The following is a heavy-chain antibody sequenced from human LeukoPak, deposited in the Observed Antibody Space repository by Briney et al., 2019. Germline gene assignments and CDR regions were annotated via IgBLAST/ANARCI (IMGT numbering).Heavy chain of an antibody. Sequence: GGSLRLSCVASGFTFGTYAMNWVRQAPGKGLEWVSGISGSGGGTYYGDSVKGRFAISRDNSKNTVYLQMDNLRADDTAVYYCAKVGGSGSYYTFDFWGQGTLVTVSS. CDR2: ISGSGGGT. V-gene: IGHV3-23*01. J-gene: IGHJ4*02. D-gene: IGHD3-10*01. CDR1: GFTFGTYA. CDR3: AKVGGSGSYYTFDF.